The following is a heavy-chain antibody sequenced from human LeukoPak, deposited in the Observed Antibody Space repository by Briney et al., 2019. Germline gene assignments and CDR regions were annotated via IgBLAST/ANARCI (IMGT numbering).Heavy chain of an antibody. Sequence: SETLSLTCTVSGGSISTYYWSWIRQPPGKGLEWIGYVYYSGSTNYNPSLKSRVTISADTSKNQFSLRLSSVTAADTAVYYCARGLNNRKSGRRFDVFEIWGQGTMVTVSS. J-gene: IGHJ3*02. CDR2: VYYSGST. CDR3: ARGLNNRKSGRRFDVFEI. V-gene: IGHV4-59*01. CDR1: GGSISTYY. D-gene: IGHD3-3*01.